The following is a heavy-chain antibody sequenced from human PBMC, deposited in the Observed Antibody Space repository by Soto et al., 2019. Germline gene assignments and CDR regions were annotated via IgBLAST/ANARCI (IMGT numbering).Heavy chain of an antibody. J-gene: IGHJ6*02. D-gene: IGHD4-4*01. CDR2: IYPGDSDT. Sequence: GESLKICCTGSGYSFTSYWIGWVRQMPGKGRGWMGIIYPGDSDTRYSPSFQGQVTISADKSISTAYLPWSSLKASDTAVYYCARHSNYYCGMDVWGQGTTVTVSS. CDR3: ARHSNYYCGMDV. V-gene: IGHV5-51*01. CDR1: GYSFTSYW.